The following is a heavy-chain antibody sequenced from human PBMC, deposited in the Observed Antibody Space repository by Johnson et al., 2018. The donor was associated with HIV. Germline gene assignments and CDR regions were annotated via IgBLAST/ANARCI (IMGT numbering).Heavy chain of an antibody. V-gene: IGHV3-30*18. Sequence: VQLVESGGGVVQPGRSLRLSCAASGFTFNSYGMHWVRQAPGKGLEWVAFISYDGSNDYYADSVKGRFTISRDNSKNTLYLQMNSLRAEDTAVYYCAKKGGRYSSSHDAFDIWGQGTMVTVSS. CDR2: ISYDGSND. CDR1: GFTFNSYG. J-gene: IGHJ3*02. D-gene: IGHD6-6*01. CDR3: AKKGGRYSSSHDAFDI.